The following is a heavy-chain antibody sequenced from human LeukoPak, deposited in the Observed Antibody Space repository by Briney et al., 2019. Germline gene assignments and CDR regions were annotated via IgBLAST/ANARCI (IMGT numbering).Heavy chain of an antibody. CDR2: ISGSGGST. CDR1: GFTFSSYA. CDR3: AAQRYSYGYFDY. V-gene: IGHV3-23*01. D-gene: IGHD5-18*01. J-gene: IGHJ4*02. Sequence: PGGSLRLSCAASGFTFSSYAMSWVRQAPGKGLEWVSAISGSGGSTYYADSVKGRFTISRDNSKNTLYLQMNSLRAEDTAVYYCAAQRYSYGYFDYWGQGTLVTVSS.